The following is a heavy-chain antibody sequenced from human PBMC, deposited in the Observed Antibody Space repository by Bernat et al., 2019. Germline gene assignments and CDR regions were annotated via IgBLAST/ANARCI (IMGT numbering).Heavy chain of an antibody. CDR2: INPNSGGT. Sequence: QVQLVQSGAEVKKPGASVKVSCKASGYTFTGYYMHWVRQAPGQGIEWMGWINPNSGGTNYAQKFQGRVTMTRDTSISTAYMELSRLRSDDTAVYYCARAAQQLLLYDINWFDPWGQGTLVTVSS. CDR3: ARAAQQLLLYDINWFDP. D-gene: IGHD6-6*01. J-gene: IGHJ5*02. CDR1: GYTFTGYY. V-gene: IGHV1-2*02.